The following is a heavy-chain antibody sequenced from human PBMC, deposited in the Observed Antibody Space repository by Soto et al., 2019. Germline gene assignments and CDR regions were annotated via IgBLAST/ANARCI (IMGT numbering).Heavy chain of an antibody. Sequence: EVQLVESGGGLVQSGGSLGLSCVASGFSFRSYWMHWVRQAPGKGLVWVARFSSDGTTTTYADSANGRFTVSRDNAANTLYLQMSSLRAEDTAVYYCAREYYGVLTGYYNDYWGQGTLVTVSS. CDR1: GFSFRSYW. CDR3: AREYYGVLTGYYNDY. V-gene: IGHV3-74*01. J-gene: IGHJ4*02. D-gene: IGHD3-9*01. CDR2: FSSDGTTT.